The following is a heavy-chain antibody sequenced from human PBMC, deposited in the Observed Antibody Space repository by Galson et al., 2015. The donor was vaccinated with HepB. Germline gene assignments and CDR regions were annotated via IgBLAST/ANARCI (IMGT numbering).Heavy chain of an antibody. CDR3: VNGYSSSAAGN. CDR2: FPSARNDK. CDR1: GFTFSAYG. D-gene: IGHD6-13*01. J-gene: IGHJ4*02. Sequence: SLRLSCAASGFTFSAYGMHWVRQTPDKGLEWVAGFPSARNDKFYADSVRGRFTISRDNSKSTLYLQVDSLRREDTAVYYCVNGYSSSAAGNWGQGTLVTVSS. V-gene: IGHV3-30*18.